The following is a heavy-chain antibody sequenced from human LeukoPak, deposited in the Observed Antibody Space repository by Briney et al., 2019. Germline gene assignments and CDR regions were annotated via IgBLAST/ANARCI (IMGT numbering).Heavy chain of an antibody. CDR1: GYTFTSYG. CDR2: ISAYNGNT. Sequence: ASVKVSCKASGYTFTSYGISWVRQTPGQGLEWMGWISAYNGNTNYAQKLQGRVTMTTDTSTSTAYMELRSLRSDDTAVYYCARDRGITMVRGVPQPFDWGQGTLVTVSS. J-gene: IGHJ4*02. V-gene: IGHV1-18*04. D-gene: IGHD3-10*01. CDR3: ARDRGITMVRGVPQPFD.